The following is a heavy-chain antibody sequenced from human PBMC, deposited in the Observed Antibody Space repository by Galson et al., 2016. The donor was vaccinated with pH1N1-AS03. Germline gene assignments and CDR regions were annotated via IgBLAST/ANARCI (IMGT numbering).Heavy chain of an antibody. CDR2: TSSDGSVR. D-gene: IGHD4-17*01. CDR1: RFTFSDYG. CDR3: SRGRYGDYESGYYYGMDV. V-gene: IGHV3-30*03. J-gene: IGHJ6*02. Sequence: SLRLSCAASRFTFSDYGMNWVRQAPGKGLEWVAATSSDGSVRHFADHVRGRFTVSRDNSKNTLYLQMNSLRPEDTAVYYCSRGRYGDYESGYYYGMDVWSQGTTVTVSS.